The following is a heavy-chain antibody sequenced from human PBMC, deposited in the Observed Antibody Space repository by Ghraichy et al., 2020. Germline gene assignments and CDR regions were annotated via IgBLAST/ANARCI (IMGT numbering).Heavy chain of an antibody. V-gene: IGHV4-61*02. CDR1: GGSISSGSYY. D-gene: IGHD5-18*01. CDR2: IYTSGST. CDR3: ARDSEDSYGFDYYYYGMDV. Sequence: SETLSLTCTVSGGSISSGSYYWSWIRQPAGKGLEWIGRIYTSGSTNYNPSLKSRVTISVDTSKNQFSLKLSSVTAADTAVYYCARDSEDSYGFDYYYYGMDVWGQGTTVTVSS. J-gene: IGHJ6*02.